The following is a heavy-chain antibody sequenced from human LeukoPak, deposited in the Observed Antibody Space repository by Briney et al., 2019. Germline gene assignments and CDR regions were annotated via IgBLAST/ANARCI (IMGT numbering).Heavy chain of an antibody. Sequence: GGTLRLSCAASGFTFSSYAMSWVRQAPGKGLEWVSVIYSGGSTYYADSVKGRFTISRDNSKNTLYLQMNSLRAEDTAVYYCARGFLPDVWGKGTTVTVSS. V-gene: IGHV3-66*01. CDR1: GFTFSSYA. CDR3: ARGFLPDV. CDR2: IYSGGST. J-gene: IGHJ6*04.